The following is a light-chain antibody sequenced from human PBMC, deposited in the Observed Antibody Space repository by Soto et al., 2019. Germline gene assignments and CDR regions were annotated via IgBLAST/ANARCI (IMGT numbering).Light chain of an antibody. Sequence: ETVLTQSPGTLSLSPGERATLSCRASQTVNSNYLAWYQQKPGQAPRLLIYGASSRATGIPDRFSGSGSGTDFSLTISRLEPEDFAVYCCQQHGNPHTFGQGTKVEIK. V-gene: IGKV3-20*01. J-gene: IGKJ2*01. CDR1: QTVNSNY. CDR3: QQHGNPHT. CDR2: GAS.